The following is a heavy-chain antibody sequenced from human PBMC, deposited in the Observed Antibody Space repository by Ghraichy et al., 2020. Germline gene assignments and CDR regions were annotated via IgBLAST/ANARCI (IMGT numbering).Heavy chain of an antibody. CDR1: GFTFSSYN. J-gene: IGHJ6*02. D-gene: IGHD4-23*01. V-gene: IGHV3-48*02. Sequence: GALRRSCEASGFTFSSYNLNWVRQAPGKGPEWISYITSSSRFITYADSVKGRFTISRDNAKNTLFLQMNSLRDEDTAVYYCARASTVVRFYYYDVMDVWGQGTTVTVSS. CDR2: ITSSSRFI. CDR3: ARASTVVRFYYYDVMDV.